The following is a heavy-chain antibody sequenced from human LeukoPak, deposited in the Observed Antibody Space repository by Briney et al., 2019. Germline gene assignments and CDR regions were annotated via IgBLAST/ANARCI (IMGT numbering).Heavy chain of an antibody. CDR3: ARALGHDAFDI. Sequence: SETLSLTCAVSGGSISGNNWWSWVRQPPGKGLEWIGEISHSGSTGYNSSLKSRVTISVDTSKNQFSLKLSSVTAADTAVYYCARALGHDAFDIWGQGTMVTVSS. V-gene: IGHV4-4*02. CDR1: GGSISGNNW. CDR2: ISHSGST. J-gene: IGHJ3*02.